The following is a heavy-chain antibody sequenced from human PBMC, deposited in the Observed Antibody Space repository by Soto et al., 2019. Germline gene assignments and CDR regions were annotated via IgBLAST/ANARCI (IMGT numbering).Heavy chain of an antibody. CDR1: GGSISSYY. V-gene: IGHV4-59*04. CDR3: ARLLMVRGVLCGMDV. CDR2: IYYSGKT. Sequence: ETLSLTCTVSGGSISSYYWSWIRQHPGKGLEWIGYIYYSGKTYYNASLKSRATISLDRSKNQFSLGLNSVTAADTAIYYCARLLMVRGVLCGMDVWGPGTTVNVS. J-gene: IGHJ6*02. D-gene: IGHD3-10*01.